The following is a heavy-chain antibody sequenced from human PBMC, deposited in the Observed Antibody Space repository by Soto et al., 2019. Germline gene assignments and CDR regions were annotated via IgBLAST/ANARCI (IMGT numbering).Heavy chain of an antibody. J-gene: IGHJ4*02. CDR3: ARGVYY. Sequence: SETLSLTCTVSGYSISSVGYFWSWIRQHPGKGLEWIGYISYSGGTYYNPSLKTRVTISRDTSKNQFSLNLSSVTAADTAVYYCARGVYYWGQGTLVTVSS. CDR1: GYSISSVGYF. CDR2: ISYSGGT. V-gene: IGHV4-31*03.